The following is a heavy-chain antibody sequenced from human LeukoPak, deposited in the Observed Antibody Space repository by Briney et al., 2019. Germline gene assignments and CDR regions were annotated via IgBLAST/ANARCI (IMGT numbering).Heavy chain of an antibody. CDR3: TRDRGTYNWLDP. D-gene: IGHD1-26*01. J-gene: IGHJ5*02. V-gene: IGHV3-73*01. CDR1: GFTLSDSA. CDR2: IDRPAKSYAT. Sequence: PGGSLRLSCAASGFTLSDSAIHWVREASGKGLEWVGLIDRPAKSYATAYGASVGGRFTISRGDSKNTAYLQMDSLKTEDTALYYCTRDRGTYNWLDPWSQGTLVTVSS.